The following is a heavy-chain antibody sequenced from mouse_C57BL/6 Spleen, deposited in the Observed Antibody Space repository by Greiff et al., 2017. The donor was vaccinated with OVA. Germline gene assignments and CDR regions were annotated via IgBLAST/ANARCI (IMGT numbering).Heavy chain of an antibody. J-gene: IGHJ4*01. V-gene: IGHV6-3*01. CDR1: GFTFSNSW. CDR2: IRLKSDNYAT. Sequence: EVQVVESGGGLVQPGGSMKLSCVASGFTFSNSWMNWVRQSPEKGLEWVAQIRLKSDNYATHYAESVKGMFTISRDDSKSSVYLQRNNIRAEDTGIYYCTAGGYAMDCWGQGTSVTVSS. CDR3: TAGGYAMDC.